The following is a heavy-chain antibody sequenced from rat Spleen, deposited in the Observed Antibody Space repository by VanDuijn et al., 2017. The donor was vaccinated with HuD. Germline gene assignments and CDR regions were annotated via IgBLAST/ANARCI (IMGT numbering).Heavy chain of an antibody. Sequence: EVQLVESGGGLVQPGRSLKLSCAASGFTFSDYYMAWVRQAPKKGLEWVATIIFDGSRTYYRDSVKGRFTISRDKAKSTLYLQMDSLRSEDTATYYCASHWPYRGITKSPFDYWGQGVMVTVSS. D-gene: IGHD1-4*01. CDR2: IIFDGSRT. J-gene: IGHJ2*01. CDR1: GFTFSDYY. CDR3: ASHWPYRGITKSPFDY. V-gene: IGHV5S10*01.